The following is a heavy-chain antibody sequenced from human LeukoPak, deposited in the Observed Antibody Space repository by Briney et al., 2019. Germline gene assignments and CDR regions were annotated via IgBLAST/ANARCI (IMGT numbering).Heavy chain of an antibody. D-gene: IGHD3-22*01. CDR1: GFTFSSYS. CDR3: ARVYDSSGYLAFDY. V-gene: IGHV3-48*01. CDR2: ISSSSSTI. Sequence: GGSLRLSCAASGFTFSSYSIDWVRQAPGKGLEWLSYISSSSSTIYYADSVKGRFTISRDNSKNTLYLQMNSLRAEDTAVYYCARVYDSSGYLAFDYWGQGTLVTVSS. J-gene: IGHJ4*02.